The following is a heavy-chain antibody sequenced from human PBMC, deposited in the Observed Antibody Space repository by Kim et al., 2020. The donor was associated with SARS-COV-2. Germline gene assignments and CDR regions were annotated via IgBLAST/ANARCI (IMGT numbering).Heavy chain of an antibody. CDR2: ISYDGSNK. CDR3: AKDLGFSSDGRNY. J-gene: IGHJ4*02. D-gene: IGHD6-19*01. CDR1: GFTISSYG. Sequence: GGSLRLSCAASGFTISSYGMHWVRQAPGKGLEWVAVISYDGSNKYYADSVKGRFTISRDNSKNTLYLQMNSLRAEDTAVYYCAKDLGFSSDGRNYWGQGTLVTVSS. V-gene: IGHV3-30*18.